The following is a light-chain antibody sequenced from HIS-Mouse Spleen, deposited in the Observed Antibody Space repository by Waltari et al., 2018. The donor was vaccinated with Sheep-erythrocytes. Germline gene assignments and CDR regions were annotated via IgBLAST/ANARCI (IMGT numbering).Light chain of an antibody. CDR2: EGN. CDR3: QSYDSSIWV. V-gene: IGLV6-57*04. Sequence: NFMLTQPHSVSESPGKTVTISCTRSSGSIASNYVQWYQQRPGSAPTTVIYEGNQRPSGFADRFSGCIDSSSNSASLTISGLKTEDEADYYCQSYDSSIWVFGGGTKLTVL. J-gene: IGLJ3*02. CDR1: SGSIASNY.